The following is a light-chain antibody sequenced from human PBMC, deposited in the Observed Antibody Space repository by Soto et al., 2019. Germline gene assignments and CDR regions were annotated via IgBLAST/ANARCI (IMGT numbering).Light chain of an antibody. J-gene: IGKJ1*01. CDR3: QHYGWSPRT. V-gene: IGKV3-20*01. CDR1: QSLSGNY. CDR2: GAS. Sequence: EIVLTQSPGTLSLSPGERATLSCRASQSLSGNYLAWYQQKRGQAPRHLIFGASNRATGIPDRFSGSGSGTDFVLTISRVEPEDFAVYYCQHYGWSPRTFGQGTRVEIK.